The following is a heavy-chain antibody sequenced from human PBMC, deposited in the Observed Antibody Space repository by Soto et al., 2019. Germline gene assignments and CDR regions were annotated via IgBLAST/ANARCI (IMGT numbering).Heavy chain of an antibody. CDR2: IYYTGST. CDR3: ARDHHSYYDTSGYYPYFDF. D-gene: IGHD3-22*01. J-gene: IGHJ4*02. Sequence: SETLSLTCTVSGGSVNTAPYHWSWIRQSPRNGLEWIGNIYYTGSTNYNPSFESRVAISLDTSTNQFSLRLTSLTAADTAVYFCARDHHSYYDTSGYYPYFDFWGQGTLVTVSS. V-gene: IGHV4-61*01. CDR1: GGSVNTAPYH.